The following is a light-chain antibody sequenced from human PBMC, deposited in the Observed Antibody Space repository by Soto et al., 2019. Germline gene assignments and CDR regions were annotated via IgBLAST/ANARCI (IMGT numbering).Light chain of an antibody. Sequence: EIVLTQSPGTLSLSPGERATLSCRASQIVSSTYLAWYQQRPGQAPRLLMYGASSRATGIPDRFSGSGSGTDFTLTISRLAPEDFAVYYCQQYGSLSWTFGQGTKVAIK. CDR1: QIVSSTY. J-gene: IGKJ1*01. CDR3: QQYGSLSWT. CDR2: GAS. V-gene: IGKV3-20*01.